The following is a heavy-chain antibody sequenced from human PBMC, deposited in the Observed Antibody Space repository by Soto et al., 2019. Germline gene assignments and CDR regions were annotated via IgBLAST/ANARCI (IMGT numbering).Heavy chain of an antibody. CDR2: IFHGGST. V-gene: IGHV4-30-2*01. Sequence: TLSLTCTVSGDSISSPRYYGVWVRQPPGKGLEWIGYIFHGGSTYYNPSLRSRVTISVDRSRTQFSLKMSSVTAADTAVYYCARGRVVVPAAVMFNCLDPWGQGALVTVSS. CDR1: GDSISSPRYY. D-gene: IGHD2-2*01. CDR3: ARGRVVVPAAVMFNCLDP. J-gene: IGHJ5*02.